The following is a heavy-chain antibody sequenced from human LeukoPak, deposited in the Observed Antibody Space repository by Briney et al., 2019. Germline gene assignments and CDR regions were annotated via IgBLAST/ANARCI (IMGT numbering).Heavy chain of an antibody. CDR1: GGTFSSYA. V-gene: IGHV1-69*13. CDR2: IIPIFGTA. Sequence: ASVKVSCKASGGTFSSYAMSWVRQAPGQGLEWMGEIIPIFGTANYAQKFQGRVTITADESTSTAYMELSSLRSEDTAVYYCARDVRYYGSGRQGYFQHWGQGTLVTVSS. D-gene: IGHD3-10*01. CDR3: ARDVRYYGSGRQGYFQH. J-gene: IGHJ1*01.